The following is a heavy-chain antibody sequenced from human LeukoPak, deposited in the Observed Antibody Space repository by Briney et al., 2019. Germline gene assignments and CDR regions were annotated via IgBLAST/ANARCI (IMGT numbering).Heavy chain of an antibody. Sequence: SVKVSCKAPGGTFSSYTINWVRQAPGQGLEWMGGIIPVFGTANYVQKLQGRVTMTTDTSTSTAYMELSSLRSEDTALYYCAAIVVVPAAERYFDFWGQGTLVTVSS. CDR3: AAIVVVPAAERYFDF. CDR2: IIPVFGTA. D-gene: IGHD2-2*01. CDR1: GGTFSSYT. J-gene: IGHJ4*02. V-gene: IGHV1-69*05.